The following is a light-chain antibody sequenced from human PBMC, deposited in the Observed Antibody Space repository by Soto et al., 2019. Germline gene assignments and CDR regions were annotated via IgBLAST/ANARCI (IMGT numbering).Light chain of an antibody. Sequence: QSALTQPPSASGSPGQSITISCTGTSTDVGTYNYVSWYQQHPGKAPKLMIYEVNKRPSGVPDRFSGSKSGNTASLTGSGVQAEDEADYYCSSYAGSNKMIFGGGTKLTVL. V-gene: IGLV2-8*01. CDR3: SSYAGSNKMI. J-gene: IGLJ2*01. CDR2: EVN. CDR1: STDVGTYNY.